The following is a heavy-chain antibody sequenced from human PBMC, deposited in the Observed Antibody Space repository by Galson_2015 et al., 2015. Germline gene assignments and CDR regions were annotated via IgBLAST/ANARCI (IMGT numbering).Heavy chain of an antibody. J-gene: IGHJ4*02. CDR3: ARGDYIWGIYRYFDS. Sequence: SLRLSCAASGFSVSFVYMTWVRQAPGKGLESVSLIYSDGSTYYAASVKGRFTMSRDNSQNTVFLQMISLPADDTAVYYCARGDYIWGIYRYFDSWGQGTLVTVSS. CDR2: IYSDGST. CDR1: GFSVSFVY. V-gene: IGHV3-53*01. D-gene: IGHD3-16*02.